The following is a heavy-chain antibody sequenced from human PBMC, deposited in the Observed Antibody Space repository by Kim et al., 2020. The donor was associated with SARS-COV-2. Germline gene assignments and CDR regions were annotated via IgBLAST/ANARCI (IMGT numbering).Heavy chain of an antibody. D-gene: IGHD3-9*01. CDR2: ISSDGTNK. CDR3: AKEVHDVLPGFPMDY. V-gene: IGHV3-30*18. Sequence: GGSLRLSCAASGFPLNKYGLHWVRQAPGKGLEWVAVISSDGTNKYYADSVKGRFTISRDNSKDTVSLQMNSLRTEDTAIYYCAKEVHDVLPGFPMDYWGQGTLVAVSS. J-gene: IGHJ4*02. CDR1: GFPLNKYG.